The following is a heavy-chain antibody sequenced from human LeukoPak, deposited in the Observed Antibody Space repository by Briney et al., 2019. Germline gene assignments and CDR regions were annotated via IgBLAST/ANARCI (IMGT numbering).Heavy chain of an antibody. CDR1: GYSFTGYY. J-gene: IGHJ6*03. CDR2: INANSGGT. D-gene: IGHD2-15*01. Sequence: ASVKVSCKASGYSFTGYYMHWVRHAPGQGLEWIRWINANSGGTNCAQKFQGRVTMTRDTSISTAYMELSRLRSDHTAVYYCARDMSGYCSGGSCYSSYYYYYMDVWGKGPTVTVSS. V-gene: IGHV1-2*02. CDR3: ARDMSGYCSGGSCYSSYYYYYMDV.